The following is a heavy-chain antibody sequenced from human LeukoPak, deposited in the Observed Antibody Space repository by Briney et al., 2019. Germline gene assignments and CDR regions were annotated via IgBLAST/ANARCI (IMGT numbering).Heavy chain of an antibody. CDR1: GDSVFSNSAA. CDR2: SYYRSKWYN. V-gene: IGHV6-1*01. CDR3: ARGRPAVAVGGHNWFDP. J-gene: IGHJ5*02. D-gene: IGHD2-15*01. Sequence: SQTLSLTCAISGDSVFSNSAAWNWIRQSPSRGLEWLGRSYYRSKWYNDYAVSVKSRITINPDTSKNQFSLQLNSVTPEDTAVYYCARGRPAVAVGGHNWFDPWGQGTLVTVSS.